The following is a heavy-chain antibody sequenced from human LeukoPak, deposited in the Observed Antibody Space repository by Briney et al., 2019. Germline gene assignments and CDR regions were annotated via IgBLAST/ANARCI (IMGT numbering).Heavy chain of an antibody. D-gene: IGHD6-13*01. CDR3: ARGGYSSSWSFDY. CDR1: GYTFTSYG. CDR2: INPNSGGT. J-gene: IGHJ4*02. V-gene: IGHV1-2*02. Sequence: SVKVSCKASGYTFTSYGISWVRQAPGQGLEWMGWINPNSGGTNYAQKFQGRVTMTRDTSISTAYMELSRLRSDDTAVYYCARGGYSSSWSFDYWGQGTLVTVSS.